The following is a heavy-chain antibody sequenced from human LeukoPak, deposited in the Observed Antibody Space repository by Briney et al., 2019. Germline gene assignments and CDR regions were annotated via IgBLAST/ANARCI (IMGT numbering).Heavy chain of an antibody. D-gene: IGHD5-18*01. CDR3: ARSGYSYGYWYYGMDV. Sequence: GASVKVSCKASGGTFSSCAISWVRQAPGQGLEWMGGIIPIFGTANYAQKFQGRVTITADESTSTAYMELSSLRSEDTAVYYCARSGYSYGYWYYGMDVWGQGTTVTVSS. CDR2: IIPIFGTA. V-gene: IGHV1-69*13. J-gene: IGHJ6*02. CDR1: GGTFSSCA.